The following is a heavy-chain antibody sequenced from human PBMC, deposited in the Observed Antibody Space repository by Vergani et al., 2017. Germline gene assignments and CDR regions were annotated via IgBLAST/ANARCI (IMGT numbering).Heavy chain of an antibody. CDR2: IYTREST. CDR3: AREYSSSVGFLDY. Sequence: QVQLQESGPGLVKPSETLSLICIVSGGSISPYYWSWIRQPAGKGLELLGRIYTRESTNYNPSLKSRVTISVDTSKNQFSLKLSSVTAADPAVYYCAREYSSSVGFLDYWGQGTLVTVSS. D-gene: IGHD6-6*01. CDR1: GGSISPYY. J-gene: IGHJ4*02. V-gene: IGHV4-4*07.